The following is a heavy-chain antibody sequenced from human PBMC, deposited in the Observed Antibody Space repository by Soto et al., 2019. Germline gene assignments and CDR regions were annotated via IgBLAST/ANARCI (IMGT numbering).Heavy chain of an antibody. D-gene: IGHD3-10*01. V-gene: IGHV1-18*04. J-gene: IGHJ6*02. Sequence: GASVMFSSKAAGYTFTSYGNSWGRQAPGQGLERMGWISAYNGNTTYAQKLQGRVTMTTDTSTSTAYMELRSLRSDDTAVYYCARINPPFITMVRGVIRDGDYYGMDVWGQGTTVTVSS. CDR1: GYTFTSYG. CDR3: ARINPPFITMVRGVIRDGDYYGMDV. CDR2: ISAYNGNT.